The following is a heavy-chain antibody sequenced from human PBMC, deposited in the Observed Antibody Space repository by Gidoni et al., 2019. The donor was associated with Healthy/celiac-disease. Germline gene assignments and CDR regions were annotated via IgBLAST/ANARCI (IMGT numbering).Heavy chain of an antibody. Sequence: SSVKVSCKASGGTFSSYTISWVRQAPGQGLEWMGRIIPILGIANYAQKFQGRVTITADKSTSTAYMELSSLRSEDTAVYYCARPNYCSSTSCYSGHYYYGMDVWGQGTTVTVSS. D-gene: IGHD2-2*01. J-gene: IGHJ6*02. V-gene: IGHV1-69*02. CDR3: ARPNYCSSTSCYSGHYYYGMDV. CDR2: IIPILGIA. CDR1: GGTFSSYT.